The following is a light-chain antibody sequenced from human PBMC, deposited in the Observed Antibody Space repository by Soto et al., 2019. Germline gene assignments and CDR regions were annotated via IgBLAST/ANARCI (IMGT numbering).Light chain of an antibody. Sequence: QSALAQPASVSGSPGQSITSACTGTSSDVGSYNLVSWFQQHPDKAPKLMIFEGSKRPSGVSNRFSGSKSANTASLTISGLQADDEADYYCCSYAGSNSYVFGTGTKVTVL. CDR3: CSYAGSNSYV. CDR2: EGS. J-gene: IGLJ1*01. V-gene: IGLV2-23*01. CDR1: SSDVGSYNL.